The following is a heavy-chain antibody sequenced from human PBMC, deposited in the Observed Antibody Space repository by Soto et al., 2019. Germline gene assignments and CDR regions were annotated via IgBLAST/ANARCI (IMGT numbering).Heavy chain of an antibody. CDR3: ERTGAAENRLGY. Sequence: QVQLVQSGPEVKKPGASVKVSCKASGYTFINYGFNWVRQAPGQGLEWMGWIRAYNGHTKYSQVFQARVIMTTDTTTCMAYMELRSLATAETDVYCCERTGAAENRLGYWGQGTLVTVSS. CDR2: IRAYNGHT. D-gene: IGHD3-10*01. CDR1: GYTFINYG. V-gene: IGHV1-18*01. J-gene: IGHJ4*02.